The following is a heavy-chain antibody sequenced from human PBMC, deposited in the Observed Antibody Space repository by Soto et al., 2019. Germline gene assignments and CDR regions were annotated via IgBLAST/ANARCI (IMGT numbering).Heavy chain of an antibody. CDR2: ISSTGSGT. J-gene: IGHJ4*02. V-gene: IGHV3-48*03. CDR1: GFTFSSYE. CDR3: VRDLHEPLPADVLQVAN. D-gene: IGHD1-1*01. Sequence: ESGGALVQPGGSLRLSCAASGFTFSSYEMHWVRQAPGKGLEWISYISSTGSGTHYADSVKGRFTISRDNARNSLSLQMNSLRAEDTAIYYCVRDLHEPLPADVLQVANWGQGTQVTVSS.